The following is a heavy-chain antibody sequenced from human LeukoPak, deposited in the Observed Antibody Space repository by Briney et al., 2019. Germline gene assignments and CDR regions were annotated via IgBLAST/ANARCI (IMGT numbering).Heavy chain of an antibody. V-gene: IGHV3-7*01. CDR2: IKQDGSET. J-gene: IGHJ4*02. Sequence: PGGSLRLSCAASGFTFSTSWMDWVRQAPGKGLEWVANIKQDGSETYYVDSAKGRFTISRDNAKNSLYLQMDSLRVDDTAIYYCAKSLDYWGRGTLVTVSS. CDR1: GFTFSTSW. CDR3: AKSLDY.